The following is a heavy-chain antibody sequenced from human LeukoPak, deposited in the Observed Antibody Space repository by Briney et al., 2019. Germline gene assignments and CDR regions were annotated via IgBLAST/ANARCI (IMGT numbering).Heavy chain of an antibody. V-gene: IGHV4-39*07. CDR1: GGSISTSYY. CDR2: IYYSGST. Sequence: SETLSLTCTVSGGSISTSYYWGWIRQPPGKGLEWIGSIYYSGSTYYNPSLKSRVTISLDTSKNQFSLKLSSVTAADTAVYYCARESECYYGSGSYECRWFDPWGLGTLVTVSS. CDR3: ARESECYYGSGSYECRWFDP. D-gene: IGHD3-10*01. J-gene: IGHJ5*02.